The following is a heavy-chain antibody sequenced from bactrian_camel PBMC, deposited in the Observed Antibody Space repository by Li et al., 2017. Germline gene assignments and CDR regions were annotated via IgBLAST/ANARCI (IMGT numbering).Heavy chain of an antibody. CDR1: GYTYNTYC. J-gene: IGHJ6*01. V-gene: IGHV3S28*01. D-gene: IGHD3*01. CDR2: IHTGGGIT. CDR3: AAKSWCRYAPMRPGGFDY. Sequence: QLVESGGGSVQAGGSLRLSCAASGYTYNTYCMGWFRRAPGKEREGVARIHTGGGITAYADSVKGRFTISQDNAKNTLYLQMNSLNPEDSAMYYCAAKSWCRYAPMRPGGFDYWGQGTQVTVS.